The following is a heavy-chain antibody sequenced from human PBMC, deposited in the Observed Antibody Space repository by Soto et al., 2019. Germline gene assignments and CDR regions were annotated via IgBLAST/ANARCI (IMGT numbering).Heavy chain of an antibody. D-gene: IGHD2-21*02. CDR3: ARVVTASVYYYYGMDV. V-gene: IGHV1-69*12. Sequence: QVQLVQSGAEVKKPGSSVKVSCKASGGTFSSYAISWVRQAPGQGLEWVGVIIPIFGTANYAQKLQGRVTITADESTSTAYMELSSLRSEATAVYYCARVVTASVYYYYGMDVWGQGTTVTVSS. CDR1: GGTFSSYA. J-gene: IGHJ6*02. CDR2: IIPIFGTA.